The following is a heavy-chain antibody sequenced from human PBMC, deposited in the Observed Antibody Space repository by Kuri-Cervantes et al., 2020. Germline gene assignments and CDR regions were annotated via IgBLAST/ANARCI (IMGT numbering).Heavy chain of an antibody. V-gene: IGHV3-21*01. Sequence: GESLKISCAASGFTFSSYSMNWVRQAPGKGLEWVSSISSSSSYIYYADSVKGRFTISRDNAKNSLYLQMNSLRDEDTAVYYCARVDDYVWGSYQGYYGMDVWGQGTTVTVSS. CDR1: GFTFSSYS. J-gene: IGHJ6*02. CDR3: ARVDDYVWGSYQGYYGMDV. CDR2: ISSSSSYI. D-gene: IGHD3-16*02.